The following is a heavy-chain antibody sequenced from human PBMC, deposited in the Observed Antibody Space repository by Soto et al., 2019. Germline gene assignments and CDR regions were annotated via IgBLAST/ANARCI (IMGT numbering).Heavy chain of an antibody. CDR3: ARDEAAKYYFDY. Sequence: SETLSLTCTVSGGSVSSGSYYWSWIRQPPGKGLEWIGYIYYSGSTNYNPSLKSRVTISVDTSKNQFSLKLSSVTAADTAVYYCARDEAAKYYFDYWGQGTLVTVSS. D-gene: IGHD6-25*01. V-gene: IGHV4-61*01. CDR1: GGSVSSGSYY. CDR2: IYYSGST. J-gene: IGHJ4*02.